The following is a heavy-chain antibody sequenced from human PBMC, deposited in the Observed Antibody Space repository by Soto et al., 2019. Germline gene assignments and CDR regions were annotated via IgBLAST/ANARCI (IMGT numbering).Heavy chain of an antibody. CDR1: GFPFSAYA. V-gene: IGHV3-23*01. D-gene: IGHD2-8*01. CDR3: AKDATAVNGVWDPFDM. CDR2: VGGSDSDK. Sequence: EVQLLESGGGVVQPGGSLRLSCAASGFPFSAYAMSWVRQAPGKGLQWVSGVGGSDSDKHYADSVRGRFTVSRDNSKNTLYLQMNSLSADDTAVYYCAKDATAVNGVWDPFDMWGQGTEVTVSS. J-gene: IGHJ3*02.